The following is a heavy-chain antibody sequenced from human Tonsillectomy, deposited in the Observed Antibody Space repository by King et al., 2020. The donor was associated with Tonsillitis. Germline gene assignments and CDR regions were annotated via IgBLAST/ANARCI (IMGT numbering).Heavy chain of an antibody. J-gene: IGHJ4*02. CDR2: ISYDGSKE. V-gene: IGHV3-30*01. D-gene: IGHD6-19*01. CDR3: AGEMYGSGWSSFDS. CDR1: GFTFRSYA. Sequence: VQLVESGGGVVQPGRSLRVSCAASGFTFRSYAMHWVRQAPGKGLEWVAVISYDGSKEYYADSVKGRFTISRDSSKNTVYLQMNSLRDEDTAVYYCAGEMYGSGWSSFDSWGQGSLVTVSS.